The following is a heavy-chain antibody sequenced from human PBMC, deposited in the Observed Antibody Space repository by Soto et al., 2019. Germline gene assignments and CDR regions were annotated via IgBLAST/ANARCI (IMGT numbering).Heavy chain of an antibody. CDR1: GFTFSSYA. CDR3: AKLVGSYYPGGLDV. CDR2: ISGSGDST. Sequence: VQLLESGGGLVQPGGSLRLSCAASGFTFSSYAMSWVRQAPGKGLEWVSAISGSGDSTYYADSVKGRFTISRDNSKNTLHLQMNSLRAEDTAVYYCAKLVGSYYPGGLDVWGQGTTVTVSS. D-gene: IGHD1-26*01. V-gene: IGHV3-23*01. J-gene: IGHJ6*02.